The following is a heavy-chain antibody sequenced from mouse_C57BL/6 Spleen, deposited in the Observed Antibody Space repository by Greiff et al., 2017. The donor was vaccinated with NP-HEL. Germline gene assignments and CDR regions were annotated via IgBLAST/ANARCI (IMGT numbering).Heavy chain of an antibody. CDR3: ARGGSSPYYAMDY. V-gene: IGHV1-64*01. CDR1: GYTFTSYW. J-gene: IGHJ4*01. CDR2: IHPNSGST. Sequence: QVQLQQPGAELVKPGASVKLSCKASGYTFTSYWMHWVRQRPGQGLEWIGMIHPNSGSTNYNEKFKSKATLTVDKSSSTAYMQLSSLTSEDSAVYYCARGGSSPYYAMDYWGQGTSVTVSS. D-gene: IGHD1-1*01.